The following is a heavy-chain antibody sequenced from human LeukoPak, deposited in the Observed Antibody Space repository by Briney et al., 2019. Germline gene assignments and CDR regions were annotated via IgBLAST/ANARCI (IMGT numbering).Heavy chain of an antibody. CDR2: ISGSGGST. CDR3: AKDLSGSLDWFDP. D-gene: IGHD1-26*01. Sequence: GGSLRLSCAASGFTFSGFWMSWVREAPGKGLEWGSAISGSGGSTYYADSMKGRFTISRDNSKNTLYLQMNSLRAEDTAVYYCAKDLSGSLDWFDPWGQGTLVTVSS. V-gene: IGHV3-23*01. J-gene: IGHJ5*02. CDR1: GFTFSGFW.